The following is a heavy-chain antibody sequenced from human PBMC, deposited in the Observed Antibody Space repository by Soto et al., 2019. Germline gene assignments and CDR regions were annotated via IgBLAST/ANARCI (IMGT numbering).Heavy chain of an antibody. V-gene: IGHV3-23*01. CDR3: AKEMGFWSIVVVVAVPAGAFDI. J-gene: IGHJ3*02. Sequence: PGGSLRLSCAASGFTFSSYAMSWVRQAPGKGLEWVSAISGSGGSTYYADSVKGRFTISRDNSKNTPYLQMNSLRAEDTAVYYCAKEMGFWSIVVVVAVPAGAFDIWGQGTMVTVSS. CDR2: ISGSGGST. D-gene: IGHD2-15*01. CDR1: GFTFSSYA.